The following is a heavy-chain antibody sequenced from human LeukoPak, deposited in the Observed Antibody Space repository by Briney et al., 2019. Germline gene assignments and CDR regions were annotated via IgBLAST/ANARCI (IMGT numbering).Heavy chain of an antibody. J-gene: IGHJ4*02. D-gene: IGHD3-22*01. Sequence: PSETLSLTCTVSGGSISSYYWSWIRQPPGKGLEWIGYIYYSGSTNYNPSLKSRVTISVDTSKNQFSLKLSSVTAADTAVYYCARVGYDSSGYYLKFDYWGQGTLVTVSS. CDR1: GGSISSYY. CDR2: IYYSGST. V-gene: IGHV4-59*01. CDR3: ARVGYDSSGYYLKFDY.